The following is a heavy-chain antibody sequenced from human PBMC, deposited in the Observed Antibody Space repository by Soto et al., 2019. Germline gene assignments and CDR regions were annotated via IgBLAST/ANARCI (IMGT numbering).Heavy chain of an antibody. CDR1: GFTFSSFA. J-gene: IGHJ4*02. D-gene: IGHD6-6*01. V-gene: IGHV3-23*01. Sequence: EVQLLESGGGLVQPGGSLRLSCAASGFTFSSFAMSWIRQAPGKGLEWVSGISGSGAGRYYGDSVKGRFTISRDNSKNPLYLQMNSLRGENTAVYYCAKSLTGDCRSSFDFWGQGTLVTVSS. CDR2: ISGSGAGR. CDR3: AKSLTGDCRSSFDF.